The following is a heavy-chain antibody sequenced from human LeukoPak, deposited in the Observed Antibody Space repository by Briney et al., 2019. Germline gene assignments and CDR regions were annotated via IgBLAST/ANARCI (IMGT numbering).Heavy chain of an antibody. D-gene: IGHD3-10*01. CDR1: GFTFSSYS. CDR3: AKSRSITMVRGVIDSSYYYGMDV. V-gene: IGHV3-30*18. CDR2: ISYDGSNK. J-gene: IGHJ6*04. Sequence: GGSLRLSCAASGFTFSSYSMHWVRQAPGKGLEWVAVISYDGSNKYYADSVKGRFTISRDNSKNTLYLQMNSLRAEDTAVYYCAKSRSITMVRGVIDSSYYYGMDVWGKGTTVTVSS.